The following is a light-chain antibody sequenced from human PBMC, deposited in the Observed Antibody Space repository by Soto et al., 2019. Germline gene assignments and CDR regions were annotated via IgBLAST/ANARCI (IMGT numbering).Light chain of an antibody. Sequence: EIVLTQSPATLSLSPGERATLSCRASQSISSYLAWYQQKPGQAPRLLIFVASTRATGIPARFSGSGSGTEFTLTISSLQSEDFAVYYCQQYNNWPLTFGGGTKVDI. CDR3: QQYNNWPLT. CDR2: VAS. J-gene: IGKJ4*01. CDR1: QSISSY. V-gene: IGKV3-15*01.